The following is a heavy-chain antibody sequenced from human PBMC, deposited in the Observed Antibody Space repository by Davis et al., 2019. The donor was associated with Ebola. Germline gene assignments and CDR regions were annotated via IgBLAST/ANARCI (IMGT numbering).Heavy chain of an antibody. CDR2: IYHSGST. Sequence: SETLSLTCAVSGGSISSSNWWSWARQPPGKGLEWIGEIYHSGSTNYNPSLKSRVTISVDKSKNQFSLKLSSVTAADTAVYYCARDSGWLLTGWFDPWGQGTLVTVSS. J-gene: IGHJ5*02. CDR3: ARDSGWLLTGWFDP. CDR1: GGSISSSNW. V-gene: IGHV4-4*02. D-gene: IGHD5-12*01.